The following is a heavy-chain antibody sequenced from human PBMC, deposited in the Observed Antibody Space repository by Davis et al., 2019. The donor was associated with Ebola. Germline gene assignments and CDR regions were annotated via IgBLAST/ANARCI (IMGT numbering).Heavy chain of an antibody. J-gene: IGHJ6*02. V-gene: IGHV3-48*01. D-gene: IGHD3-3*01. CDR3: AKDHQYYDFWSPPFYYYYYGMDV. CDR2: ISSSRNTI. Sequence: PGGSLRLSCAASGFTFSTYSMNWVRQAPGKGLEWVSYISSSRNTIYYADSVKGRFTISRDNSKNTLYLQMNSLRAEDTAVYYCAKDHQYYDFWSPPFYYYYYGMDVWGQGTTVTVSS. CDR1: GFTFSTYS.